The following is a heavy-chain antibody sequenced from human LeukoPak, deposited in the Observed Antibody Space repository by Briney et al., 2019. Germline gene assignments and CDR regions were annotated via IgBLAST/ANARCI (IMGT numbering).Heavy chain of an antibody. D-gene: IGHD3-10*01. CDR3: ARDSGVE. Sequence: SETLSLTCTVSGGSISSYYWSWIRQPPGKGLEWIGYIYYSGSTNYNPSLKSRVTISVDTSKNQFSLKLSSVTAADTAVYHCARDSGVEWGQGTLVTVSS. J-gene: IGHJ4*02. CDR2: IYYSGST. CDR1: GGSISSYY. V-gene: IGHV4-59*01.